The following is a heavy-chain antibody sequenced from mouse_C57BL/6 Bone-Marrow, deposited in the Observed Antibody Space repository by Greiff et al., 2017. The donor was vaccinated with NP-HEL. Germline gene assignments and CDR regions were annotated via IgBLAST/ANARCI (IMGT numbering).Heavy chain of an antibody. CDR2: ISSGGSYT. V-gene: IGHV5-6*02. CDR3: ARRVYSNLFAY. Sequence: DVKLVESGGDLVKPGGSLKLSCAASGFTFSSYGMSWVRQTPDKRLEWVATISSGGSYTYYPDSVKGRFTISRDNAKNTLYLQMSSLKSEDTAMYYCARRVYSNLFAYWGQGTLVTVSA. J-gene: IGHJ3*01. CDR1: GFTFSSYG. D-gene: IGHD2-5*01.